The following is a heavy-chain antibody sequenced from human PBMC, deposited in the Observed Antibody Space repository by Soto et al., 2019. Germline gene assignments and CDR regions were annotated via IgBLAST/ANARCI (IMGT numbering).Heavy chain of an antibody. CDR1: GFTFSNSA. V-gene: IGHV3-23*01. D-gene: IGHD3-10*01. J-gene: IGHJ4*02. CDR3: SKSLEQVGFEYLDH. Sequence: SGFSLRLSCAASGFTFSNSAMSWVLQAPGTGLEWVSAISGSGGSTYYADSVKGRFSISRYNTRATLYLQRSSLRFEHTAVYYRSKSLEQVGFEYLDHWGQGSQVTVSS. CDR2: ISGSGGST.